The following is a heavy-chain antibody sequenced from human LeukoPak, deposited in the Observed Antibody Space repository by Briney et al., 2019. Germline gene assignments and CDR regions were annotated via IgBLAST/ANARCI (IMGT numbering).Heavy chain of an antibody. Sequence: GGSLRLSCAASGFTFSSYGMHWVRQAPGKGLQWVAVIWYDGSNKYYADSVKGRFTISRDNSKNTLYLRMNSLRAEDTAVYYCAKGPVLTCSGGSCYSNAFDIWGQGTMVTVSS. V-gene: IGHV3-33*06. CDR3: AKGPVLTCSGGSCYSNAFDI. CDR2: IWYDGSNK. J-gene: IGHJ3*02. D-gene: IGHD2-15*01. CDR1: GFTFSSYG.